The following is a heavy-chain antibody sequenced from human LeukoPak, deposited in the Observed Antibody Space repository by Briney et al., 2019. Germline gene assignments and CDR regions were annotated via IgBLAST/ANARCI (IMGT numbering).Heavy chain of an antibody. Sequence: SETLSLTCTVSGDSVTNTRYYWGWIRQPPGKGLEWIGTIYYTGDTYYNPSLKSRVTISADTSKNQFSLRLSSVTAADTAVYYCVRVDNGGNYFDYWGQGTLVTVSS. CDR3: VRVDNGGNYFDY. D-gene: IGHD4-23*01. V-gene: IGHV4-39*07. CDR2: IYYTGDT. J-gene: IGHJ4*02. CDR1: GDSVTNTRYY.